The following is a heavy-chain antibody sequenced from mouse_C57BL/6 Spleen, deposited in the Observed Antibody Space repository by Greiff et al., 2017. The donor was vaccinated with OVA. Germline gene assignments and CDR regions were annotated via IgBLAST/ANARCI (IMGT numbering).Heavy chain of an antibody. CDR2: IWRGGST. D-gene: IGHD4-1*02. CDR3: AKNFASTGLYAMDY. Sequence: VQLQQSGPGLVQPSQSLSITCTVSGFSLTSYGVHWVRQSPGKGLEWLGVIWRGGSTDYNAAFMSRLSITKDNSKSQVFFKMNSLQADDTAIYYCAKNFASTGLYAMDYWGQGTSVTVSS. J-gene: IGHJ4*01. V-gene: IGHV2-5*01. CDR1: GFSLTSYG.